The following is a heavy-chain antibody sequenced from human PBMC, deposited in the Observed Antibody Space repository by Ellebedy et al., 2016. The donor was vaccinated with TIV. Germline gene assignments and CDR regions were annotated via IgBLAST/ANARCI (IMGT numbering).Heavy chain of an antibody. Sequence: GGSLRLSCAASGFTFSSYAMSWVRQAPGKGLEWVSGISGSGDRTYYADSVKGRFTISRDNSKNTLYLQVNSLRAEDTAIYYCAKDLGMGIAVAGACHYWGQGTLVTVSS. CDR3: AKDLGMGIAVAGACHY. CDR1: GFTFSSYA. V-gene: IGHV3-23*01. D-gene: IGHD6-19*01. CDR2: ISGSGDRT. J-gene: IGHJ4*02.